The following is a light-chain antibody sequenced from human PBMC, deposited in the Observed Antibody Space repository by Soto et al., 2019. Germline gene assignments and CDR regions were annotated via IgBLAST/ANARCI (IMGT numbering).Light chain of an antibody. J-gene: IGLJ1*01. CDR1: SSNIGINY. CDR2: DNN. V-gene: IGLV1-51*01. CDR3: GTWDSSLSVHV. Sequence: QSVLTQPPSVSAAPGQKVTISCSGTSSNIGINYVSWYQQLPGTAPKLLIYDNNKRPSGIPDRFSGSKSGTSATLGITGLQTGDEADYYCGTWDSSLSVHVFGTGTKLTVL.